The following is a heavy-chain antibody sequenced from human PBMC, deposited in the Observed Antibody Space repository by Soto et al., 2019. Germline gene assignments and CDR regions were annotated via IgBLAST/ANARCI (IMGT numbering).Heavy chain of an antibody. D-gene: IGHD3-10*01. V-gene: IGHV4-30-4*01. Sequence: SETLSLTCTVSGGSISSGDYYWSWIRQPPGKGLEWIGYIYYSGSTYYNPSLKSRVTISVDTSKNQFSLKLSSVTAADTAVYYCAREWFGDYYFDYWGQGTLVTVSS. CDR3: AREWFGDYYFDY. CDR2: IYYSGST. J-gene: IGHJ4*02. CDR1: GGSISSGDYY.